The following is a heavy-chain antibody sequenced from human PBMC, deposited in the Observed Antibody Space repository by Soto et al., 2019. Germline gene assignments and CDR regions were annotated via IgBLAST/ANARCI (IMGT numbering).Heavy chain of an antibody. CDR2: IYYSGST. D-gene: IGHD6-19*01. CDR3: ARGWGSGRFSIDY. Sequence: SETLSLTCTVSGGSISSYYWSWIRQPPGKGLEWIGYIYYSGSTNYNPSLKSRVTISVDTSKNQFSLKLSSVTAADTAVYYCARGWGSGRFSIDYWGQGTLVTVSS. J-gene: IGHJ4*02. CDR1: GGSISSYY. V-gene: IGHV4-59*01.